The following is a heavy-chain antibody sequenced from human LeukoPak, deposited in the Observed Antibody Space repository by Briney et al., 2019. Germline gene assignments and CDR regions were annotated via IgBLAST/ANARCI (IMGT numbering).Heavy chain of an antibody. D-gene: IGHD3-10*01. V-gene: IGHV3-23*01. CDR2: ISGSGGST. CDR1: GFTFSSYA. CDR3: AKSAMVRGVIDYYYYYGMDV. J-gene: IGHJ6*04. Sequence: GGSLRLSCAASGFTFSSYAMSWVRQDPGKGLEWVSAISGSGGSTYYADSVKGRFTISRDNSKNTLYLQMNSLRAEDTAVYYCAKSAMVRGVIDYYYYYGMDVWGKGTTVTVSS.